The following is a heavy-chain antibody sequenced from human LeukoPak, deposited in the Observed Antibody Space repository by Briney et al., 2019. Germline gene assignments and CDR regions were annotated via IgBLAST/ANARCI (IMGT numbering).Heavy chain of an antibody. D-gene: IGHD3-22*01. J-gene: IGHJ4*02. V-gene: IGHV1-69*13. Sequence: GASVKVSCKASGGTFSSYAISWVRQAPGQGLEWMGGIIPIFGTANYAQKFQGRVTITADESTSTAYMELRSLRSEDTAVYYCAREDSSGYYYLFDYWGQGTLVTVSS. CDR1: GGTFSSYA. CDR3: AREDSSGYYYLFDY. CDR2: IIPIFGTA.